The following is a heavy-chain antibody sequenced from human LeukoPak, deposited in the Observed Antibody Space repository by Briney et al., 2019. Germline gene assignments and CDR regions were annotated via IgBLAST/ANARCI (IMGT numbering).Heavy chain of an antibody. J-gene: IGHJ5*02. D-gene: IGHD2-15*01. CDR2: INPSGGST. CDR1: GYTFTSYY. Sequence: ASVKVSCKASGYTFTSYYMHWVRQAPGQGLEWMGIINPSGGSTSYAQKFQGRVTMTRDTSTSTVCMELSSLRSEDTAVYYCAREEMVVAATYNWFDPWGQGTLVTVSS. CDR3: AREEMVVAATYNWFDP. V-gene: IGHV1-46*01.